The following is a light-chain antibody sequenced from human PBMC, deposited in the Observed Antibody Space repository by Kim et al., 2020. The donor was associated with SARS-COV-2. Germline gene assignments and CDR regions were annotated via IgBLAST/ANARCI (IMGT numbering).Light chain of an antibody. CDR3: QQYDDLLT. CDR1: QDITNY. V-gene: IGKV1-33*01. J-gene: IGKJ4*01. Sequence: DIQMTQSPSSLSASIGDRVTITCQASQDITNYLNWYQQKPGEAPKLLIYDASNLETGVPSRFSGSGFGTHFTFTISGLHPEDAATYFCQQYDDLLTFGGGTKLEI. CDR2: DAS.